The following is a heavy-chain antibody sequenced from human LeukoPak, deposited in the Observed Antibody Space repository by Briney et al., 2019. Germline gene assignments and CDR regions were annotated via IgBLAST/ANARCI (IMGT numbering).Heavy chain of an antibody. J-gene: IGHJ5*02. CDR1: GGSISSGSYY. CDR3: AREYSSSDNWFDP. V-gene: IGHV4-61*01. D-gene: IGHD6-6*01. CDR2: IYYSGST. Sequence: SQTLSLTCTVSGGSISSGSYYWSWIRQPPGKGLEWIGYIYYSGSTNYNPSLKSRVTISVDTSKNQFSLKLSSVTAADTAVYYCAREYSSSDNWFDPWGQGTLVTVSS.